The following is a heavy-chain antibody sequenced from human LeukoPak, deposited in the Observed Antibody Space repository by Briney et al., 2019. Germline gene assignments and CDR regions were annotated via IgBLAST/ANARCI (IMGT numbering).Heavy chain of an antibody. CDR3: ARRYYYGSGTKYYFDY. V-gene: IGHV5-51*01. Sequence: GESLKISCKGSGYSFTTYWIGWVRHIPGKGLEWMGIIYPGNSDTRYSPSFQGQVTISADMSSSTAYLQWSSLEASDTAMYYCARRYYYGSGTKYYFDYWGQGTLVTVSS. CDR1: GYSFTTYW. CDR2: IYPGNSDT. J-gene: IGHJ4*02. D-gene: IGHD3-10*01.